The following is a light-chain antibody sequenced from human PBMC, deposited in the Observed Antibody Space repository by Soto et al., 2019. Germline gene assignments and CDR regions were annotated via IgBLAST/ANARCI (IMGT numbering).Light chain of an antibody. V-gene: IGKV3-20*01. Sequence: ESVLTQSPGTLSFSPWEGSTLSCRASQSVSSSYLAWYQQKPGQAPRLLIYGASSRATGIPDRFSGSGSGTDFTLTISRLEPEDFAVYYCQQYGSSWTFGQGTKVDIK. CDR2: GAS. J-gene: IGKJ1*01. CDR3: QQYGSSWT. CDR1: QSVSSSY.